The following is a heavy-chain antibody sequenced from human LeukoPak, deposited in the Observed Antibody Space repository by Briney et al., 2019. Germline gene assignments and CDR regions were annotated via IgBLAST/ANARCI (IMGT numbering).Heavy chain of an antibody. CDR1: GGSFSGYY. D-gene: IGHD3-10*01. Sequence: SETLSLTCAVYGGSFSGYYWSWIRQPPGKGLEWIGEINHSGSTNYNPSLKSRVTISVDTSKNQFSLKLSSVTAADTAVYYCARGRNYYGSGSLVDYWGQGTLATVSS. J-gene: IGHJ4*02. CDR3: ARGRNYYGSGSLVDY. V-gene: IGHV4-34*01. CDR2: INHSGST.